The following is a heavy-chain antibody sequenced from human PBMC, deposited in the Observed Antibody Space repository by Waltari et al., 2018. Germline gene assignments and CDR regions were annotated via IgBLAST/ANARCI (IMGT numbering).Heavy chain of an antibody. J-gene: IGHJ5*02. CDR3: ATDHYRQSGYDS. CDR2: YVPEDGET. CDR1: GYTLTESP. D-gene: IGHD5-12*01. V-gene: IGHV1-24*01. Sequence: QVQLVQSGAEVKKPGASVQVSCTVSGYTLTESPMHWVRQAPGKGLAWMGGYVPEDGETIYAQSFQGRVAMTEDSSTDTAYMELTSLTSEDTAVYYCATDHYRQSGYDSWGQGTLVTVSS.